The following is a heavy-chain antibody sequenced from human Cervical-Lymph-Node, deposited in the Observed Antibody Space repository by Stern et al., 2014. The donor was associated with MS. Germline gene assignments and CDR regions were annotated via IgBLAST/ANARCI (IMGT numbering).Heavy chain of an antibody. V-gene: IGHV1-69*12. CDR3: ATSAGFYSAMDV. CDR1: GGTFSNSD. Sequence: QVQLVQSGAEVKKPGSSVKVSCRTSGGTFSNSDFSLIRQAPGQGLEWMGAIIPICGTATYAQRFQGRVTISAHESTNTAYMELSSLRSEDTAVYYCATSAGFYSAMDVWGPGTTVAVSS. CDR2: IIPICGTA. J-gene: IGHJ6*02. D-gene: IGHD2-21*01.